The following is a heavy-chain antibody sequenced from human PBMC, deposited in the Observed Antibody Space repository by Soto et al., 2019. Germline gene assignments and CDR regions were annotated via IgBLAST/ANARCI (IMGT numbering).Heavy chain of an antibody. CDR3: ARGYSSSWYSYYYYYGMDV. V-gene: IGHV4-59*01. D-gene: IGHD6-13*01. CDR1: GGSISSYY. J-gene: IGHJ6*02. Sequence: QVQLQESGPGLVKPSETLSLTCTVSGGSISSYYWSWIRQPPGKGLEWIGYIYYSGSTNYNPSLKRRVTISVDTTKNQFSLKLISVTAADTAVYYCARGYSSSWYSYYYYYGMDVWGQGTTVTVSS. CDR2: IYYSGST.